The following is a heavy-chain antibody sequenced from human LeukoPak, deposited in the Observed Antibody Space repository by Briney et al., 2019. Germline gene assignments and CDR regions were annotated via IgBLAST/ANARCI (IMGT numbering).Heavy chain of an antibody. Sequence: GGSLRPSSPASGFTPSLFWTRWRPQVPGKGLEWVANISHDGSEKYFVDSVKGRFTISRDNAKNSLYLQMNSRRAEETAEYCCARDGMGVIKTFAICGQGTMVTVSS. V-gene: IGHV3-7*05. CDR2: ISHDGSEK. D-gene: IGHD3-10*01. CDR1: GFTPSLFW. CDR3: ARDGMGVIKTFAI. J-gene: IGHJ3*02.